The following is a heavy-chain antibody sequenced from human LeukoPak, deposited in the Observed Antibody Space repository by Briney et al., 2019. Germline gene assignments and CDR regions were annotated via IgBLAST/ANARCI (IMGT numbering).Heavy chain of an antibody. Sequence: GGSLRLSCAASGFTFSSYAMSWVRQAPGKGLEWASAISGSGGSTYYADSVKGRFTISRDNSKNTLYLQMNSLRAEDTAVYYCARFDHRWRSAAFDIWGQGTMVTVSS. CDR1: GFTFSSYA. J-gene: IGHJ3*02. CDR2: ISGSGGST. V-gene: IGHV3-23*01. D-gene: IGHD4-23*01. CDR3: ARFDHRWRSAAFDI.